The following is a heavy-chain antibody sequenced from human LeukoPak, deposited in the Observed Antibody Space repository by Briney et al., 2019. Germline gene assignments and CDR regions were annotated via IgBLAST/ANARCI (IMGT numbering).Heavy chain of an antibody. D-gene: IGHD2-21*02. J-gene: IGHJ4*02. CDR2: INPSGGST. V-gene: IGHV1-46*01. CDR3: ARDRARVDCVRIREAGDRFDY. Sequence: GASVKVSCTASGYTFTTYYMHWVRQAPGQGLEWMGIINPSGGSTSYAQKFQGRVTMTRDTSTSTVYMELSSLRSEDTAVYYCARDRARVDCVRIREAGDRFDYWGQGTLVTVSS. CDR1: GYTFTTYY.